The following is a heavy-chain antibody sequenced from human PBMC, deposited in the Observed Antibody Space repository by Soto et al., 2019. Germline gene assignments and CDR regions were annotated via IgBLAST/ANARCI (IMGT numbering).Heavy chain of an antibody. J-gene: IGHJ4*02. CDR2: VYHTGRT. CDR3: ARDFAYFDS. V-gene: IGHV4-61*01. CDR1: GGSFKSGSYS. Sequence: SETLSLTCTVSGGSFKSGSYSWSWIRQPPGKGLEWIGYVYHTGRTSYNPSPKSRVSISMDTSKNQFSLNLDSVTAADTAVYFCARDFAYFDSWGQGTLVTVSS. D-gene: IGHD3-3*01.